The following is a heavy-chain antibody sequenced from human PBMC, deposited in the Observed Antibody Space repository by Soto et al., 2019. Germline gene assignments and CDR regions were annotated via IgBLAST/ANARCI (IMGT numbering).Heavy chain of an antibody. V-gene: IGHV4-39*01. D-gene: IGHD1-7*01. J-gene: IGHJ4*02. CDR1: GGSIDSNHYY. Sequence: QLQLQESGPGLVKPSETLSLTCIVSGGSIDSNHYYWGWVRQPPGKGLEWIASISYLGTTYYSPSLKRRVIKSIGTSRNQFSLKLISVTAADTAMYFCARQKLDVPAFFDYWGQGILVTVSS. CDR3: ARQKLDVPAFFDY. CDR2: ISYLGTT.